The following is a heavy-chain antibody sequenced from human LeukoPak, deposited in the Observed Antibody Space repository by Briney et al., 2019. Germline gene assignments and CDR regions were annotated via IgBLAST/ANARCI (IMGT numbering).Heavy chain of an antibody. V-gene: IGHV4-39*01. D-gene: IGHD1-7*01. J-gene: IGHJ3*02. CDR3: ARQALELNAFDT. CDR1: GGSISSSSYY. CDR2: IYYSGST. Sequence: SETLSLTCTVSGGSISSSSYYWGWIRQPPGKGLEWIGSIYYSGSTYYNPSLKSRVTISVDTSKNQFSLKLSSVTAADTAVYYCARQALELNAFDTWGQGTMVTVSS.